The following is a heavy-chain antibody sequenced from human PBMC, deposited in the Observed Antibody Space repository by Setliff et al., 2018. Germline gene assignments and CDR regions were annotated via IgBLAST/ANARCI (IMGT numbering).Heavy chain of an antibody. D-gene: IGHD1-26*01. J-gene: IGHJ3*02. CDR1: GGSFSGYY. CDR3: ARWGENSGRPDWRAFDI. V-gene: IGHV4-59*01. CDR2: IYYSGST. Sequence: PSETLSLTCAVYGGSFSGYYWSWIRQPPGKRLEWIGYIYYSGSTNYNPSLESRVTISVDTSKNQFSLRLNSATAADTAVYYCARWGENSGRPDWRAFDIWGQGTMVTVSS.